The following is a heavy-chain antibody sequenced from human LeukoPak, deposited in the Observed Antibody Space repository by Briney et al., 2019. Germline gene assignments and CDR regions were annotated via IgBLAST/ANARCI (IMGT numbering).Heavy chain of an antibody. Sequence: GESLKISCEGSGYTFTNYWIGWVRQMPGKGLEWMGIIYPGDSDTSYNPSFQGQVTISADKSISTAYLQWSSLKASDTAMYYCARPDGAYGSGSYFHYWGQGTLVTVSS. V-gene: IGHV5-51*01. D-gene: IGHD3-10*01. CDR1: GYTFTNYW. J-gene: IGHJ4*02. CDR2: IYPGDSDT. CDR3: ARPDGAYGSGSYFHY.